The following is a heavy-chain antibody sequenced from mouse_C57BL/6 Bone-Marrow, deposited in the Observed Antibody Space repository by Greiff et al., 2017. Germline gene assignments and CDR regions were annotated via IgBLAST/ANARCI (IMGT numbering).Heavy chain of an antibody. CDR3: ARGDDYDGFAY. J-gene: IGHJ3*01. Sequence: QVQLQQPGAELVMPGASVKLSCKASGYTFTSYWMHWVKQRPGQGLEWIGEIDPSDSYTNYNQKFKGKSTLTVDKSSSTAYMQLSSLTSDDSAVYYCARGDDYDGFAYWGQGTLVTVSA. D-gene: IGHD2-4*01. CDR2: IDPSDSYT. V-gene: IGHV1-69*01. CDR1: GYTFTSYW.